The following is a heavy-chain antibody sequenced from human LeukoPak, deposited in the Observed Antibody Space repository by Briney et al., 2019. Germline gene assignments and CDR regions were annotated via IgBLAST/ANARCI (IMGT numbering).Heavy chain of an antibody. Sequence: SETLSLTCTVSGGSISSSSYYWGWIRQPPGKGLEWIGSIYYSGSTYYNPSLKSRVTISVDTSKNQFFLKLSSVTAADTAVYYCARGVTTHYSLFESDGLFVGPLDSWGQGTLVTVSS. D-gene: IGHD4-17*01. V-gene: IGHV4-39*01. J-gene: IGHJ4*02. CDR2: IYYSGST. CDR1: GGSISSSSYY. CDR3: ARGVTTHYSLFESDGLFVGPLDS.